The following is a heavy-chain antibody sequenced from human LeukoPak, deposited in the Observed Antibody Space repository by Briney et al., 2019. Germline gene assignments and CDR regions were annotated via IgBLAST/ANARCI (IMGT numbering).Heavy chain of an antibody. V-gene: IGHV3-23*01. CDR2: ISGSGGST. CDR3: AKGVAVAGLFDY. J-gene: IGHJ4*02. Sequence: GGSLRLSCAASGFTVSSYAMSWVRQAPGKGLEWASAISGSGGSTYYADSVKGRFTISRDNSKNTLYPQMNSLRAEDTAVYYCAKGVAVAGLFDYWGQGTLVTVSS. D-gene: IGHD6-19*01. CDR1: GFTVSSYA.